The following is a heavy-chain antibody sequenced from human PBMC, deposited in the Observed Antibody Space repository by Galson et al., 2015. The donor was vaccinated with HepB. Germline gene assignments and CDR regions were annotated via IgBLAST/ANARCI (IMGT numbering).Heavy chain of an antibody. CDR3: ARGGSSGWTFDY. CDR1: EGTFSSYT. D-gene: IGHD6-19*01. CDR2: IIPILGIA. Sequence: SVKVSCKASEGTFSSYTISWVRQAPGQGLEWMGRIIPILGIANYAQKFQGRVTITADKSTSTAYMELSSLRSEDTAVYYCARGGSSGWTFDYWGQGTLVTVSS. V-gene: IGHV1-69*02. J-gene: IGHJ4*02.